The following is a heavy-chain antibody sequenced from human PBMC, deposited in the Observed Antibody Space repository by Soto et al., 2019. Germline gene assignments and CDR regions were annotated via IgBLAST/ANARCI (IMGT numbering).Heavy chain of an antibody. D-gene: IGHD3-3*01. CDR2: IYPGDSQT. V-gene: IGHV5-51*01. J-gene: IGHJ3*02. CDR1: GYSFTSYW. CDR3: ARLEITIFGVVIDDAFDI. Sequence: GESLKISCKGSGYSFTSYWIGWVRQMPGKGLEWMGIIYPGDSQTRYSPSFQGQVTISADKSIRTAFLQWSSLKASDTAMYYCARLEITIFGVVIDDAFDIWGQGTMVTVSS.